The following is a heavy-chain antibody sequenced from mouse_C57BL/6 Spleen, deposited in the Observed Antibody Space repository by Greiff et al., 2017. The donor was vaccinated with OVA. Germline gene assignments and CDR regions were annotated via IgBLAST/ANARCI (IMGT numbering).Heavy chain of an antibody. D-gene: IGHD1-1*01. CDR2: IYPGDGDT. J-gene: IGHJ1*03. CDR1: GYAFSSYW. V-gene: IGHV1-80*01. CDR3: ARRLITTPWYFDV. Sequence: VQLQQSGAELVKPGASVKISCKASGYAFSSYWMNWVKQRPGKGLEWIGQIYPGDGDTNYNGKFKGKATLTADKSSSTAYMQLSSLTSEDSAVYFCARRLITTPWYFDVWGTGTTVTVSS.